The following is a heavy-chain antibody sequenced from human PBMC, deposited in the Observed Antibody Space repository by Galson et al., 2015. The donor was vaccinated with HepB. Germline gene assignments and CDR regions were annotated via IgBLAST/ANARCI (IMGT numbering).Heavy chain of an antibody. J-gene: IGHJ6*02. Sequence: SVKVSCKASGYTFTSYAMHWVRQAPGQRLEWMGWINAGNGNTKYSQKFQGRVTITRDTSASTAYMELSSLRSEDTAVYYCARVKSGFHLAYHYYGMDVWCQGTTVTVSS. D-gene: IGHD2-21*01. CDR1: GYTFTSYA. V-gene: IGHV1-3*01. CDR2: INAGNGNT. CDR3: ARVKSGFHLAYHYYGMDV.